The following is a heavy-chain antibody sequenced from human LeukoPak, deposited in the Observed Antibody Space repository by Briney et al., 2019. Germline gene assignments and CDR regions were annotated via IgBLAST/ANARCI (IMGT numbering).Heavy chain of an antibody. CDR2: IKQDGSEK. J-gene: IGHJ6*03. CDR1: GFTFSSYW. Sequence: AGGSLRLSCAASGFTFSSYWMSWVRQAPGKGLEWVSNIKQDGSEKYYVDSVKGRFTISRDNAKNSLYLQMNSLRAEDTAVYYCASSGYCSSTSCYPYYYYYMDVWGKGITVTVSS. D-gene: IGHD2-2*01. V-gene: IGHV3-7*01. CDR3: ASSGYCSSTSCYPYYYYYMDV.